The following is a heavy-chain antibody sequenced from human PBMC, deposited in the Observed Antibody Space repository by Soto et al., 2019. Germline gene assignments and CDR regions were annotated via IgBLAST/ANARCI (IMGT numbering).Heavy chain of an antibody. CDR2: INHSGST. CDR3: ARTIVATSTPVNNMFDP. V-gene: IGHV4-34*01. J-gene: IGHJ5*02. Sequence: RQPPGTGLEWIGEINHSGSTNYNPSLKSRVTISVDTSKNQFSLNLSSVTAADTAVYYCARTIVATSTPVNNMFDPWGQGTLVTVSS. D-gene: IGHD5-12*01.